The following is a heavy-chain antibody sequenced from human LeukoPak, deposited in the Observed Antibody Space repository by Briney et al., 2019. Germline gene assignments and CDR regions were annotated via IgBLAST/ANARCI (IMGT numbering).Heavy chain of an antibody. V-gene: IGHV5-10-1*01. CDR2: IDPSDAYT. Sequence: GESLRISCKGSGYSFTSYWISWVRQVPGKGLEWMGRIDPSDAYTNYSPSFQGHVTISSDKSIKTAYLQWSSLKASDTAMYYCARHEGYSSSAEVYWGQGTLVTVSS. D-gene: IGHD6-13*01. J-gene: IGHJ4*02. CDR3: ARHEGYSSSAEVY. CDR1: GYSFTSYW.